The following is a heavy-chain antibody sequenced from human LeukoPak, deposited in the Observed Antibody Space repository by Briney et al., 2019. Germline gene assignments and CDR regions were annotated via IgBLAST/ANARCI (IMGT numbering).Heavy chain of an antibody. J-gene: IGHJ6*02. CDR3: ARDIYQITMLRAVDTYHYYVMDV. CDR2: ISYDGSTK. V-gene: IGHV3-30-3*01. Sequence: GRSLRLSCAASGFTFSSSAMHWVRQAPGKGLEWVALISYDGSTKYYIDSVKGRFTISRDNSKNTLYLQMNSLRAEDTAVYYCARDIYQITMLRAVDTYHYYVMDVWGQGTTVTISS. CDR1: GFTFSSSA. D-gene: IGHD3-10*01.